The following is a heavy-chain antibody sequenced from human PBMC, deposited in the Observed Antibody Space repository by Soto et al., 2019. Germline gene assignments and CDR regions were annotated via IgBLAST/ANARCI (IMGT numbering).Heavy chain of an antibody. V-gene: IGHV3-9*01. Sequence: SLRLSCAASGFTFDDYAMHWVRQAPGKGLEWVSGISWNSGSIGYADSVKGRFTISRDNAKNSLYLQMNSLRAEDTALYYCAKDSRDTSGLDYWGQGTLVTVSS. CDR1: GFTFDDYA. CDR3: AKDSRDTSGLDY. D-gene: IGHD6-19*01. J-gene: IGHJ4*02. CDR2: ISWNSGSI.